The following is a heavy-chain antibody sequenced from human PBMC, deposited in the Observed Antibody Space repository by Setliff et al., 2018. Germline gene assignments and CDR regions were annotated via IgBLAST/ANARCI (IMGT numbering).Heavy chain of an antibody. J-gene: IGHJ3*02. CDR2: IWYDGSNK. V-gene: IGHV3-30*02. D-gene: IGHD2-15*01. CDR3: VCFSWRGCSGDTCYSGDDSFDM. Sequence: GESLKISCAASGFTFSTYGMHWVRQAPGKGLEWVAFIWYDGSNKYYVDSVKGRFTVSRDNSKDTLYLQMNSLRVEGSAVYYCVCFSWRGCSGDTCYSGDDSFDMWGQGTVVTVSS. CDR1: GFTFSTYG.